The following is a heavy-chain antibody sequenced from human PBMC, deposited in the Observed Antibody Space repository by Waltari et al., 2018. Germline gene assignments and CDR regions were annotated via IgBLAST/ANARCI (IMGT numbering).Heavy chain of an antibody. V-gene: IGHV3-9*03. J-gene: IGHJ4*02. CDR3: AKGTSYDFRSGSLIGN. Sequence: EVQLVESGGGLVQAGRSLRLSCAASGFIFDDYAMYWVRQAPGKGLEWVAGISWNSRSTGYADSVKGRFTISRDSAKNSLYLQMNSLRAEDMAFYYCAKGTSYDFRSGSLIGNWGQGTLVTVSS. D-gene: IGHD3-3*01. CDR1: GFIFDDYA. CDR2: ISWNSRST.